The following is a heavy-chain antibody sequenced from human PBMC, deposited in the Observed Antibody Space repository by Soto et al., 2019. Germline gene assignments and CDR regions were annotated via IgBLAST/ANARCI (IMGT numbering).Heavy chain of an antibody. D-gene: IGHD1-7*01. Sequence: GGSLRLSCAASGFTVSSNYMSWVRQAPGKGLEWVSVIYSGGSTYYADSSNGRFTIYRDNSKNTLYLQRNSLRDEDTDVYYCARDPGITGTRFDYWGQGTLVTVSS. CDR1: GFTVSSNY. J-gene: IGHJ4*02. CDR2: IYSGGST. V-gene: IGHV3-53*01. CDR3: ARDPGITGTRFDY.